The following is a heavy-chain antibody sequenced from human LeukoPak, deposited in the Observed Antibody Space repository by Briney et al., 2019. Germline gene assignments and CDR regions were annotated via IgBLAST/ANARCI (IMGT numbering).Heavy chain of an antibody. Sequence: GGSLRLSCVASGFTLSNHWMHWVRQAPGKGPVWVSRINSDGSTISYADSVKGRFTISRDTAENTLYLQMNSLTTEDTAIYYCTRAVAGGYDYWGQGTLVTVSS. CDR1: GFTLSNHW. D-gene: IGHD6-19*01. J-gene: IGHJ4*02. CDR3: TRAVAGGYDY. CDR2: INSDGSTI. V-gene: IGHV3-74*01.